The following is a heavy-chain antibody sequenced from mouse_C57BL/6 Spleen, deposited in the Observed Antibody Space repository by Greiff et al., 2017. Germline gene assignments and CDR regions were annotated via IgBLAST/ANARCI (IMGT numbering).Heavy chain of an antibody. D-gene: IGHD1-1*02. CDR3: ARNGLSECAMDY. V-gene: IGHV1-69*01. Sequence: QVQLQQPGAELVMPGASVKLSCKASGYTFTSYWMHWVKQRPGQGLEWIGEIDPSDSYTNYNQKFKGKSTLTVDKSSSTAYMQLSSLTSEDSAVYYCARNGLSECAMDYWGQGTSVTVSS. CDR1: GYTFTSYW. CDR2: IDPSDSYT. J-gene: IGHJ4*01.